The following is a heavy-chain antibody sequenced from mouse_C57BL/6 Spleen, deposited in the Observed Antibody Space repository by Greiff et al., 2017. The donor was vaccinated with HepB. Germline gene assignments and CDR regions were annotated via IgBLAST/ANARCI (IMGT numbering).Heavy chain of an antibody. D-gene: IGHD1-1*01. CDR3: ARGYYGSSYYAMDY. CDR2: ISYDGSN. CDR1: GYSITSGYY. Sequence: EVKLQESGPGLVKPSQSLSLTCSVTGYSITSGYYWNWIRQFPGNKLEWMGYISYDGSNNYNPSLKNRISITRDTSKNQFFLKLNSVTTEDTATYYCARGYYGSSYYAMDYWGQGTSVTVSS. J-gene: IGHJ4*01. V-gene: IGHV3-6*01.